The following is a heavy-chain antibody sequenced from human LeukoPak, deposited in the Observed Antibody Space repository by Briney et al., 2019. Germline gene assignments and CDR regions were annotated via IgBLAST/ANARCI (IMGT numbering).Heavy chain of an antibody. CDR2: IWYDGSNK. CDR3: AGLFSDNGVGDCFSLYLNS. J-gene: IGHJ5*01. CDR1: GFTFSSYG. V-gene: IGHV3-33*01. Sequence: PGRSLRLSCAASGFTFSSYGMHWVRQAPGKGLEWVAVIWYDGSNKYYADSVKGRFTISRDNSKNTLYLQMNSLRAEDTAVYYVAGLFSDNGVGDCFSLYLNSGGRGTLVTVSS. D-gene: IGHD2-21*02.